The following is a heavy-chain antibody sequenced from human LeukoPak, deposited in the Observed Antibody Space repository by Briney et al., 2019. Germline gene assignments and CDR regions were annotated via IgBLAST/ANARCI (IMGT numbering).Heavy chain of an antibody. CDR3: TTGWALGYCYSTSCV. CDR1: GFTFNDAW. D-gene: IGHD2-2*03. J-gene: IGHJ4*02. V-gene: IGHV3-15*01. Sequence: GGSLRLSCAASGFTFNDAWMNWVRQAPGKGLEWVGRIKSKTEGETTDYGAPVKGRFTISRDDSENMVYLQMTSLKTEDTAVYHCTTGWALGYCYSTSCVWGQGTLVTVSS. CDR2: IKSKTEGETT.